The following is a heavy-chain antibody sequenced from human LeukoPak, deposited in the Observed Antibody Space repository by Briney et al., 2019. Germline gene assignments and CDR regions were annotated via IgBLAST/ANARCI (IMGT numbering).Heavy chain of an antibody. CDR2: IYSGGST. V-gene: IGHV3-66*01. D-gene: IGHD2-15*01. CDR1: GFTVSSNY. CDR3: ARSASGGYFDY. Sequence: GGSLRLSCAASGFTVSSNYMSWARQAPGKGLEWVSVIYSGGSTYYADSVKGRFTISRDNSKNTLYLQMNSLRAEDTAVYYCARSASGGYFDYWGQGTLVTVSS. J-gene: IGHJ4*02.